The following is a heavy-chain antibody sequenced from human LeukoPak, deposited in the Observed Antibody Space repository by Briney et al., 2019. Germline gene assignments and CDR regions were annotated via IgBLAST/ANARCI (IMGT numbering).Heavy chain of an antibody. CDR1: GGFISNYY. Sequence: PSETLSLTCTVSGGFISNYYWNWIRQPPGKGLEWIGYIYYSGSTNYNPSLMSRVTISLDTSNNQLSLKLSSVTAADTAVYYCARGDYYDSSGYYPYDAFDIWGQGTMVTVSS. V-gene: IGHV4-59*01. CDR2: IYYSGST. J-gene: IGHJ3*02. D-gene: IGHD3-22*01. CDR3: ARGDYYDSSGYYPYDAFDI.